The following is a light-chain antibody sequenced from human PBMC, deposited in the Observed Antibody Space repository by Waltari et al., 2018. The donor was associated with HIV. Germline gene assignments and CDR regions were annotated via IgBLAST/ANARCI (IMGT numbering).Light chain of an antibody. J-gene: IGLJ2*01. CDR1: SSNVGVYNF. Sequence: QSALTQPRSVSGSPEQPVPISCPGTSSNVGVYNFVSWYQQHPGKAPKLRIYDVRERPSGVPDRFAGSKSGNTASLTISGLQAEDEADYYCCSYAGSYPVVFGGGTKLTVL. CDR3: CSYAGSYPVV. CDR2: DVR. V-gene: IGLV2-11*01.